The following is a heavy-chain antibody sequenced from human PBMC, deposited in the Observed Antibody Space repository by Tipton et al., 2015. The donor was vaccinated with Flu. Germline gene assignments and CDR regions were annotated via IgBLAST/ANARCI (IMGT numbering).Heavy chain of an antibody. D-gene: IGHD3-22*01. Sequence: SLRLSCAASVFTFSSYGMSWVRQAPGKGLEWVSGLSNSGGRTYYADSVRGRFTISRDNSKNTLYLQMNSLRAEDTAVYYCAKDRWAYYDSSGYAAFDIWGQGTMVTVSS. CDR2: LSNSGGRT. CDR1: VFTFSSYG. V-gene: IGHV3-23*01. J-gene: IGHJ3*02. CDR3: AKDRWAYYDSSGYAAFDI.